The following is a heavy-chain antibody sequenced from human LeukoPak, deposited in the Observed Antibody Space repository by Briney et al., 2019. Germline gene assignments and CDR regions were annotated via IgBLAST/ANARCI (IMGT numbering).Heavy chain of an antibody. CDR2: ISAYKGDT. V-gene: IGHV1-18*01. CDR3: AKDYLPVGTPGKYFDY. Sequence: EASVKVSCKTSGYTFTNYGIAWVRRAPGQGLEWMGWISAYKGDTKYAQKFQGRVTMSTDTSTTTAYMELRSLRSEDTAVYYCAKDYLPVGTPGKYFDYWGQGTLVTVSS. J-gene: IGHJ4*02. CDR1: GYTFTNYG. D-gene: IGHD4-23*01.